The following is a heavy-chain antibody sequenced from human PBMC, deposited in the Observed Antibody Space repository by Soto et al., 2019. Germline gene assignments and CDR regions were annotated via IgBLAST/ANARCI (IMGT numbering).Heavy chain of an antibody. Sequence: LSLTCTVSGGSISSYYWSFIRQPPGKGLEWIGYIYYSGSTNYNPSLKSRVTISVDTSKNQFSLKLSSVTAADTAVYYCARGGRGTYDILTGYYNYYYYYGMVGWGQGTTVTVSS. V-gene: IGHV4-59*01. CDR1: GGSISSYY. CDR3: ARGGRGTYDILTGYYNYYYYYGMVG. J-gene: IGHJ6*02. D-gene: IGHD3-9*01. CDR2: IYYSGST.